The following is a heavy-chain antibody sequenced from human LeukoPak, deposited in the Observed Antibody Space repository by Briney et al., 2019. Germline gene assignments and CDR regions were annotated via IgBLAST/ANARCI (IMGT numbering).Heavy chain of an antibody. J-gene: IGHJ5*02. V-gene: IGHV1-18*01. CDR1: GYTFTSYG. D-gene: IGHD3-10*01. CDR3: AGITMVRGVGNWFDP. CDR2: ISAYNGNT. Sequence: ASVKVSCKASGYTFTSYGISWVRQAPGQGLEWTGWISAYNGNTNYAQKLQGRVTMTTDTSTSTAYMELRSLRSNDTAVYYCAGITMVRGVGNWFDPWGQGTLVTVSS.